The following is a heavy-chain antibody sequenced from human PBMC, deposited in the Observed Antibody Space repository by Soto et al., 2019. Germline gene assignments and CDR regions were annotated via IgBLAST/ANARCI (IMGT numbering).Heavy chain of an antibody. J-gene: IGHJ6*03. Sequence: PSETLSLTCTVSGGSISSYYWSWIRQPPGKGLEWIGYIYYSGSTNYNPSLKSRVTISVDTSKNQFSLKLSSVTAADTAVYYCARAGYSSGSYYYYYYYMDVWGKGTTVTVSS. CDR2: IYYSGST. CDR1: GGSISSYY. D-gene: IGHD6-19*01. CDR3: ARAGYSSGSYYYYYYYMDV. V-gene: IGHV4-59*01.